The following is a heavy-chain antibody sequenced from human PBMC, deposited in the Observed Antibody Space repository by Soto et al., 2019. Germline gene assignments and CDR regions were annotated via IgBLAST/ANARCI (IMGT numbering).Heavy chain of an antibody. CDR1: GGTFSSYT. J-gene: IGHJ4*02. CDR2: IIPILGIA. D-gene: IGHD6-19*01. V-gene: IGHV1-69*02. Sequence: SSVKVSCTSSGGTFSSYTISWVRQAPGQGLEWMGRIIPILGIANYAQKFQGRVTITADKSTSTAYMELSSLRSEDTAVYYCASLQQYSSGWALWGQGTLVTVSS. CDR3: ASLQQYSSGWAL.